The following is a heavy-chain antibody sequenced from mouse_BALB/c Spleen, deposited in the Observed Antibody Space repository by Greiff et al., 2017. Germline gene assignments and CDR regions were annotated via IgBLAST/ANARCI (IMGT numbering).Heavy chain of an antibody. CDR2: ISSGGST. CDR1: GFTFSSYA. V-gene: IGHV5-6-5*01. J-gene: IGHJ1*01. D-gene: IGHD1-2*01. Sequence: EVHLVESGGGLVKPGGSLKLSCAASGFTFSSYAMSWVRQTPEKRLEWVASISSGGSTYYPDSVKGRFTISRDDARNILYLQMSSLRSEDTAMYYCARTWGTAHWYFDVWGAGTTVTVSA. CDR3: ARTWGTAHWYFDV.